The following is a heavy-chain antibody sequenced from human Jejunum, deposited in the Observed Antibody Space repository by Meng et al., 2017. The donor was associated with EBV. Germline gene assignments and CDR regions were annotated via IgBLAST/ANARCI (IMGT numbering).Heavy chain of an antibody. D-gene: IGHD4-17*01. CDR3: TSRVVTTNDY. Sequence: VLVVEAGGGLVKPGGSLRLSCADSGFNFDNTWMNWVRQAPGKGPEWIGRIKRKSDGLTTEYIASVQGRFIISRDDSNNILYLEMNGLKTEDTAVYYCTSRVVTTNDYWGQGTLVTVSS. J-gene: IGHJ4*02. CDR2: IKRKSDGLTT. CDR1: GFNFDNTW. V-gene: IGHV3-15*01.